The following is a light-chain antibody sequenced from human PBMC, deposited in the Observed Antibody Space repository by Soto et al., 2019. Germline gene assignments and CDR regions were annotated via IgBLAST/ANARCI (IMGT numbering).Light chain of an antibody. CDR3: QQASSFPLT. CDR1: QPISSW. Sequence: IQVTQSPSSVSASVGDRVTITCRASQPISSWLAWYQQKPGQPPNLLIYSASTLRSGVPSRLSGSESGTLFTLTITNLQPEDFATYYCQQASSFPLTFGGGTKVEVK. J-gene: IGKJ4*01. CDR2: SAS. V-gene: IGKV1-12*01.